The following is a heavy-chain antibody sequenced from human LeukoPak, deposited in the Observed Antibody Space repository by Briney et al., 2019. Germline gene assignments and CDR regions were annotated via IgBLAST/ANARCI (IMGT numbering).Heavy chain of an antibody. CDR3: ARDPQRREFDY. J-gene: IGHJ4*02. V-gene: IGHV3-30*04. D-gene: IGHD1-26*01. CDR2: IPYDGSNN. Sequence: GGSLRLSCSASGFMFSSYAFHWVRQAPGEGLEWVAFIPYDGSNNDYADSVKGRFTISRDNSKSTLYLQMNSLRVDDTAVYYCARDPQRREFDYWGQGTLVTVSS. CDR1: GFMFSSYA.